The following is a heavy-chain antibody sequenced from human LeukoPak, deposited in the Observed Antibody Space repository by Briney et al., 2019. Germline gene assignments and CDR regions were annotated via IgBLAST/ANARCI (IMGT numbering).Heavy chain of an antibody. CDR2: IYYSGST. D-gene: IGHD6-13*01. V-gene: IGHV4-59*08. J-gene: IGHJ4*02. Sequence: SETLSLTCTVSGGSISSYYWSWIRQPPGKGLEWIGYIYYSGSTNYNPSLKSRVTISVDTSKNQFSLKLSSVTAADTAVYYCARVSRPIAPYSSSWYEVYWGQGTLVTVSS. CDR3: ARVSRPIAPYSSSWYEVY. CDR1: GGSISSYY.